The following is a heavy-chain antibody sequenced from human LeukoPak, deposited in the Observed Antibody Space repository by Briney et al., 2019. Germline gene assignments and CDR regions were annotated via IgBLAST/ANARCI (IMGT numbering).Heavy chain of an antibody. CDR2: IYPGDSDT. CDR1: GYSFTSYW. Sequence: GESLKISCKGSGYSFTSYWIDWVRQMPGKGLEWMGIIYPGDSDTRYSPSFQGQVTISADKSISTAYLQWSSLKASDTAMYYCATLQTPNYYDSSGPFDYWGQGTLVTVSS. D-gene: IGHD3-22*01. J-gene: IGHJ4*02. V-gene: IGHV5-51*01. CDR3: ATLQTPNYYDSSGPFDY.